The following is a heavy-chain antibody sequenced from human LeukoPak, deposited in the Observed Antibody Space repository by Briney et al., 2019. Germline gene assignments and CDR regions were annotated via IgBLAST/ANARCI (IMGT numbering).Heavy chain of an antibody. J-gene: IGHJ4*02. D-gene: IGHD7-27*01. V-gene: IGHV4-61*05. CDR3: ASRKLGNDY. Sequence: SETLSLTCTVSGGSISSSSYYWGWIRQPPGKGLEWIGYIYHTGSTSYSPSLKSRVTISADTSQNQFSLKLSSVTAADTAVYYCASRKLGNDYWGQGTLVTVSS. CDR2: IYHTGST. CDR1: GGSISSSSYY.